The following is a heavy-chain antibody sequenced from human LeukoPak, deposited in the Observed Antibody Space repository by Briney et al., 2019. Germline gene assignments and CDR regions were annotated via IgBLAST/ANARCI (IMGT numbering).Heavy chain of an antibody. J-gene: IGHJ4*02. Sequence: GESLKISCKGSGYSFTSYWIGWVRQMPGKGLEWMGIIYPGDSDTRYSPSFQGQVTISADKSISTAYLQWSSLKASDTAMYYCATNRRYSVGYSYAYIVWGQGTLVTVSS. D-gene: IGHD5-18*01. CDR2: IYPGDSDT. CDR1: GYSFTSYW. CDR3: ATNRRYSVGYSYAYIV. V-gene: IGHV5-51*01.